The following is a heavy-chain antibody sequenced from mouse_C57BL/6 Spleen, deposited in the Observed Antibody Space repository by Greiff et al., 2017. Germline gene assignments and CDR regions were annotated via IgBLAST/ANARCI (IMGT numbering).Heavy chain of an antibody. J-gene: IGHJ1*03. Sequence: VQLQQPGAELVMPGASVKLSRKASGYTFTSYWMHWVKQRPGQGLEWIGEIDPSDSYTNYNQKFKGKSTLTVDKSSSTAYMQLSSLTSEDSAVYYCARSSYYYGSSPPWYFDVWGTGTTVTVSS. V-gene: IGHV1-69*01. CDR3: ARSSYYYGSSPPWYFDV. CDR1: GYTFTSYW. D-gene: IGHD1-1*01. CDR2: IDPSDSYT.